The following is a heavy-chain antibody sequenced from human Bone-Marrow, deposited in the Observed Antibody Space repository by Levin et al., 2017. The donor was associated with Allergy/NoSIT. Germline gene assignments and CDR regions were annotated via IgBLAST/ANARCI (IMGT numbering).Heavy chain of an antibody. V-gene: IGHV3-20*04. Sequence: TGGSLRLSCAASGFNFREYGMSWVRQAPGKGLEWVSGLHWNGRTTNSADSVKGRFTISRDNTKDSLYLQMDNLRVEDTAFYYCARGGFYGSGSYSDWGQGTLVTVSS. D-gene: IGHD3-10*01. CDR3: ARGGFYGSGSYSD. J-gene: IGHJ4*02. CDR1: GFNFREYG. CDR2: LHWNGRTT.